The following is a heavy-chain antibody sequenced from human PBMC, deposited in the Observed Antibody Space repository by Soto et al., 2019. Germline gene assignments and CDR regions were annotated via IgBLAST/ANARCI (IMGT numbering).Heavy chain of an antibody. CDR1: GFTFSSYT. J-gene: IGHJ3*02. CDR2: ISPSGGTT. D-gene: IGHD1-26*01. CDR3: AKVRSQVVNKGTFDI. V-gene: IGHV3-23*01. Sequence: EVQLLESGGDLVQPGGSLRLSCAASGFTFSSYTMTWVRQAPGKGLEWVSVISPSGGTTYYADSVKGRFTISRDNSKNTLYLQMNSLRVEETAVYYCAKVRSQVVNKGTFDIWGQGKMVTVSS.